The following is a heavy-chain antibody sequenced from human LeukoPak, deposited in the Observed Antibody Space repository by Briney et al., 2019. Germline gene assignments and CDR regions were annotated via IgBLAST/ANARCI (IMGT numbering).Heavy chain of an antibody. J-gene: IGHJ4*02. Sequence: SVEVSCKASGFTFTSSAVQWVRQARGQRLEWIGWIVVGSGNTNYAQKFQERVTITRDMSTSSAYMELSSLRSEDTAVYYCAAADYYGSLFYFDYWGQGTLVTVSS. D-gene: IGHD3-10*01. CDR3: AAADYYGSLFYFDY. CDR2: IVVGSGNT. V-gene: IGHV1-58*01. CDR1: GFTFTSSA.